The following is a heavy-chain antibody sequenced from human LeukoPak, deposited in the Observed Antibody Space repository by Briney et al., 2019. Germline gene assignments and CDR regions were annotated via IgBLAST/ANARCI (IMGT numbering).Heavy chain of an antibody. D-gene: IGHD5-18*01. CDR1: GGSISSTGYY. V-gene: IGHV4-39*01. Sequence: SETLSLTCTVSGGSISSTGYYWGCIRQPPGKGLEWIGSIYRSGSAYYKPSLTSRVTLSVDTSKNHFSLKLSSVTASDTAVYYCARHRGYSYGYQDYWGQGTLVTVSS. CDR2: IYRSGSA. J-gene: IGHJ4*02. CDR3: ARHRGYSYGYQDY.